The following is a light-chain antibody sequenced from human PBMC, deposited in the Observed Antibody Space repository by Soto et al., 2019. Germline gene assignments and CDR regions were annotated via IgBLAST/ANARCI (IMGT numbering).Light chain of an antibody. J-gene: IGLJ1*01. CDR2: DVS. CDR3: CSYTTSSTYV. V-gene: IGLV2-14*03. Sequence: QSALTQPASVSGSPGQSIAISCTGTSSDVGGYNYVSWYQQHPGKAPKLMIYDVSNRPSGISTRFSGSKSGNTASLTIAGLKAEDEAYYYCCSYTTSSTYVFGTGTKLTVL. CDR1: SSDVGGYNY.